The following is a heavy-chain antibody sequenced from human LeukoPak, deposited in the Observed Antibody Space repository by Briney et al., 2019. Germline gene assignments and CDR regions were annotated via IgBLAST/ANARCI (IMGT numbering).Heavy chain of an antibody. CDR3: AREVGFNL. CDR1: GFTFSSYA. CDR2: ISYDGSNK. J-gene: IGHJ3*01. Sequence: PGGSLRLSCVASGFTFSSYAMYWVRQAPGKGLDWVAEISYDGSNKYYADSVKGRFTVFRDNSKNTLYLQMDNLRLEDTAVFYCAREVGFNLWGQGTMVTVSS. V-gene: IGHV3-30*04. D-gene: IGHD2-15*01.